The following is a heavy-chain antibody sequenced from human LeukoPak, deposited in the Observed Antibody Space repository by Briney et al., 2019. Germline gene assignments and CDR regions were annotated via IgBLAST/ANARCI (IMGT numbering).Heavy chain of an antibody. CDR1: GFTFSNYE. CDR3: ARDSPYADAFDA. V-gene: IGHV3-48*03. CDR2: INSGDSTI. J-gene: IGHJ3*01. Sequence: GGSLRLSCAASGFTFSNYEMNWVRQAPGKGLEWVSYINSGDSTIYYADSVKGRFTNSRDNAKTSLFLQMNTLRAEDTAVYYCARDSPYADAFDAWGQGTMVTVSS. D-gene: IGHD4-17*01.